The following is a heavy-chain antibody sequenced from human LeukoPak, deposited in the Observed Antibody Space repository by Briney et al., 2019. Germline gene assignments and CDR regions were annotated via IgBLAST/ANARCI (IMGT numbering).Heavy chain of an antibody. CDR1: GYTFTSYY. D-gene: IGHD1-14*01. CDR2: IIPLFGTA. J-gene: IGHJ6*02. CDR3: ARDYRKLDYYGMDV. Sequence: GASVKVSCKASGYTFTSYYIHWVRQAPGQGLEWMGGIIPLFGTANYAQKFQGRVTITADESTSTAYMELSSLRSEDTAVYYCARDYRKLDYYGMDVWGQGTTVTVSS. V-gene: IGHV1-69*13.